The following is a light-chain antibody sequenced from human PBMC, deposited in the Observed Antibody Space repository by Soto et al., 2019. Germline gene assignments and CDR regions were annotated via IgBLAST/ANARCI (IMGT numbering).Light chain of an antibody. CDR1: QSVFTY. CDR3: QQRSNWPPYT. V-gene: IGKV3-11*01. J-gene: IGKJ2*01. CDR2: DTS. Sequence: EIVLTQSPATLSLSPGERATLSCRASQSVFTYLAWYQQKPGQAPRLLMYDTSNRATGIPARFSGSGSGTDFTLTISSLEPEDFAIYYCQQRSNWPPYTFGQGTKLEIK.